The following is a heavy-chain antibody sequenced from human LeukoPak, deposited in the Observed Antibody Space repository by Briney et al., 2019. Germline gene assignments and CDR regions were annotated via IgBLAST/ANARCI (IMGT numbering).Heavy chain of an antibody. CDR3: ASHHSGGYYY. D-gene: IGHD1-26*01. J-gene: IGHJ4*02. Sequence: GASVKVSCKASGGTFSSYAISWVRQAPGQGLEWMRRIIPILGIANYAQKFQGRVTITADKSTSTAYMELSSLRSEDTAVYYCASHHSGGYYYWGQGTLVTVSS. V-gene: IGHV1-69*04. CDR1: GGTFSSYA. CDR2: IIPILGIA.